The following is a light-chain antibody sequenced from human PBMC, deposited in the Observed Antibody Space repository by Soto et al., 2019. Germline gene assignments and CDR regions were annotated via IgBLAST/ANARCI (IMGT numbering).Light chain of an antibody. CDR1: PSVSSN. CDR2: GAS. J-gene: IGKJ5*01. Sequence: EVVMTHTPATLSVSPWEIATLSCRASPSVSSNSAWYQQKHGQAPRLLIYGASTMATGIPARFSGSGSGTEFSLTISSLQSEDFAVYYCQQYDNWPPITFGQGTRLESK. CDR3: QQYDNWPPIT. V-gene: IGKV3-15*01.